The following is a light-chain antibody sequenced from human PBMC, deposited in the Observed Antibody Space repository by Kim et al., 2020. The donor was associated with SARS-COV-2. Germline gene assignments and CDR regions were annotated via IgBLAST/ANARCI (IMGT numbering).Light chain of an antibody. V-gene: IGKV3-20*01. CDR2: AAS. CDR1: QSVISNF. J-gene: IGKJ1*01. CDR3: QQYGCSPWT. Sequence: SPGERATLSCRASQSVISNFLAWYQQKPGQAPRLLIYAASTRATVTPDRFSGSGSGTDFTLTISRLEPEDFAVYYCQQYGCSPWTFGQGTKVDIK.